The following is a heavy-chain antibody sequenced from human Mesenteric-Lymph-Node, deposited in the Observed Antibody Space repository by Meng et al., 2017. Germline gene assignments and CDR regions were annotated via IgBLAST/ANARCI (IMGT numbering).Heavy chain of an antibody. Sequence: VRLVQSGAEVKKPGASVKVSCKASGYTFTGYYMHWVRQAPGQGLEWMGRINPNSGGTNYAQKFQGRVTMTRDTSISTAYMELSRLRSDDTAVYYCAREDSSGYSYYFDYWGQGTLVTVSS. J-gene: IGHJ4*02. V-gene: IGHV1-2*06. CDR2: INPNSGGT. CDR1: GYTFTGYY. D-gene: IGHD3-22*01. CDR3: AREDSSGYSYYFDY.